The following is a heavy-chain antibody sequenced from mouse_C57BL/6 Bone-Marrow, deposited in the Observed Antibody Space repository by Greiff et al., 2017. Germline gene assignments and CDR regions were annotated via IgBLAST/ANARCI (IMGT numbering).Heavy chain of an antibody. D-gene: IGHD1-1*01. Sequence: EVKLLESGGGLVQPGGSLKLSCAASGIDFSRYWMSWVRRAPGKGLEWIGEINPDSSTTNYAPTLKDKSIISRDNTKNTLYLQMSKVRSEDTALYYCAKPPYYYGSSSAWFAYWGQGTLVTVSA. CDR2: INPDSSTT. J-gene: IGHJ3*01. CDR3: AKPPYYYGSSSAWFAY. V-gene: IGHV4-1*01. CDR1: GIDFSRYW.